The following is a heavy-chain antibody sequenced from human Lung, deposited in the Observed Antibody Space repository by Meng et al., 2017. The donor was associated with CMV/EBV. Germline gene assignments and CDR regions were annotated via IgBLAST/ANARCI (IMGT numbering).Heavy chain of an antibody. CDR1: GGSFSGYY. D-gene: IGHD4-11*01. CDR3: ARGILPQRGSTVPTPDY. J-gene: IGHJ4*02. CDR2: INPSGST. Sequence: SETLSLXXAVYGGSFSGYYWSWIRQPPGKGLEWIGEINPSGSTNYNPSLKSRVTISVDTSKNQFSLRLSSVTAADTALYYCARGILPQRGSTVPTPDYWGQRTLVTVSS. V-gene: IGHV4-34*01.